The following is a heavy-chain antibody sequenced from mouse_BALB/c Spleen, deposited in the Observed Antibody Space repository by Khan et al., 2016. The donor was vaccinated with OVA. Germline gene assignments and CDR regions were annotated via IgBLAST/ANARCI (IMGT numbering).Heavy chain of an antibody. CDR1: GYTFTDYV. Sequence: QVQLQQPGPELMKPGASVKMSCKASGYTFTDYVINWVKQRTGQGLEWIGEIYPGSGTTYYNEKFKGKATLTADKSSNTAYMQLSNLTSEDSAVYFCAKNYASWFAYWGQGTLVTVSA. J-gene: IGHJ3*01. D-gene: IGHD1-1*02. V-gene: IGHV1-77*01. CDR2: IYPGSGTT. CDR3: AKNYASWFAY.